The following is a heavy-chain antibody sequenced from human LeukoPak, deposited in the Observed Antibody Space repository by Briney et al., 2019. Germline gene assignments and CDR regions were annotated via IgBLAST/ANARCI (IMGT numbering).Heavy chain of an antibody. CDR3: ARDTKTRPSYYYYYMDV. D-gene: IGHD6-6*01. J-gene: IGHJ6*03. CDR1: GYTFTSYG. V-gene: IGHV1-18*01. CDR2: ISAYNGNT. Sequence: ASVKVSCKASGYTFTSYGISWVRRAPGQGLEWMGWISAYNGNTNYAQKLQGRVTMTTDTSTSTAYMELRSLRSDDTAVYYCARDTKTRPSYYYYYMDVWGKGTTVTVSS.